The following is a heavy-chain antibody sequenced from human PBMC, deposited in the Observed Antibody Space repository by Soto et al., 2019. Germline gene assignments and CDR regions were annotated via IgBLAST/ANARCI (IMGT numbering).Heavy chain of an antibody. V-gene: IGHV3-73*01. CDR1: GFTFSGCA. D-gene: IGHD3-22*01. CDR2: IRSKANSYAT. Sequence: GGSLRLSCAASGFTFSGCAMHWVRQASGKGLEWVGRIRSKANSYATAYAASVKGRFTISRDDSKNTAYLQMNSLKTEDTAVYYCTRSYSSGYYPFDYWGQGTLVTVSS. CDR3: TRSYSSGYYPFDY. J-gene: IGHJ4*02.